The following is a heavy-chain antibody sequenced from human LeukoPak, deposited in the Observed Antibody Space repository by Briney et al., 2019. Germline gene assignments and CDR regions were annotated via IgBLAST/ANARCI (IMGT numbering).Heavy chain of an antibody. CDR2: IYYSGST. J-gene: IGHJ6*03. CDR1: GGSISSYY. V-gene: IGHV4-59*01. CDR3: ARMARHYYFYMDV. Sequence: SETLSLTCTVPGGSISSYYWSWIRQPPGKGLEWIGYIYYSGSTNYNPSLKSRVTISRDTSKNQFSLKLSSVTAADTAVYFCARMARHYYFYMDVWGKGTTVTISS. D-gene: IGHD5-24*01.